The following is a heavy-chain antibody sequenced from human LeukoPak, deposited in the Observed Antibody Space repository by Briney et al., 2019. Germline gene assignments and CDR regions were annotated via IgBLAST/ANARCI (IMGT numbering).Heavy chain of an antibody. CDR2: IYTSGST. Sequence: ASETLSLTCTVSGGSISSGSYYWSWIRQPAGKGLEWIGRIYTSGSTNYNPSLKSRVTISVDTSKNQFSLKLSSVTAADTAVYYCASGLRYFDLYYWGQGTLVTVSS. CDR3: ASGLRYFDLYY. CDR1: GGSISSGSYY. V-gene: IGHV4-61*02. J-gene: IGHJ4*02. D-gene: IGHD3-9*01.